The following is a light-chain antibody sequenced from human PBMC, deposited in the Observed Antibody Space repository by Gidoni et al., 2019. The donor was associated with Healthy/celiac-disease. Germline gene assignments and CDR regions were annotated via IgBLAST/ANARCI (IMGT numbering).Light chain of an antibody. CDR3: QQYGSPRLT. J-gene: IGKJ4*01. CDR1: QSVSSSY. Sequence: DIVLTQSPGTLSLSPGERATLSCRASQSVSSSYLAWYQQKPGQAPRLLIYGASSRATGIPDRFSGSGSGTDFTLTISRLEPEDFAVYYCQQYGSPRLTFGGGTKVEIK. V-gene: IGKV3-20*01. CDR2: GAS.